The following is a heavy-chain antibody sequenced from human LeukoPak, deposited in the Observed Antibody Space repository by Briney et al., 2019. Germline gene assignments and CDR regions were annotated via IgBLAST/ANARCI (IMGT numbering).Heavy chain of an antibody. CDR3: ARDNEDYDSSGYYYVAY. CDR1: GGSISSSNW. Sequence: SGTLSLTCAVSGGSISSSNWRSWVRQPPGKGLEWIGEIYHSGSTNYNPSLKSRVTISVDKSKNQFSLKLSSVTAADTAVYYCARDNEDYDSSGYYYVAYWGQGTLVTVSS. D-gene: IGHD3-22*01. V-gene: IGHV4-4*02. CDR2: IYHSGST. J-gene: IGHJ4*02.